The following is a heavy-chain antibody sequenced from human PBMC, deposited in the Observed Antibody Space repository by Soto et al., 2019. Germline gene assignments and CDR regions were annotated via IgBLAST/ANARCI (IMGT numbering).Heavy chain of an antibody. J-gene: IGHJ4*02. V-gene: IGHV1-18*01. CDR3: ARVITMVRGVIIPGDY. CDR1: GYTFTSYG. CDR2: ISAYNGNT. Sequence: QVQLVQSGAEVKKPGASVKVSCKASGYTFTSYGISWVRQAPGQGLEWMGWISAYNGNTNYAQKLQGRVTMTTDTSTSTAYMGLRSLRSDDTAGYYCARVITMVRGVIIPGDYWGQGTLVTVSS. D-gene: IGHD3-10*01.